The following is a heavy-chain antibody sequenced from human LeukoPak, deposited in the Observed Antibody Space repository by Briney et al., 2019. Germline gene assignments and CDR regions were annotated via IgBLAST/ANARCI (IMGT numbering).Heavy chain of an antibody. D-gene: IGHD7-27*01. CDR3: ALPGAEGGYFDY. CDR2: ISGSGGST. Sequence: GGSLRLSCAASGFTFSSYAMSWVRQAPGKGLEWVSAISGSGGSTYYADSVKGRFTISRDNSKNTLYLQMNSLRAEDTAVYYCALPGAEGGYFDYWGQGTLVTVSS. V-gene: IGHV3-23*01. J-gene: IGHJ4*02. CDR1: GFTFSSYA.